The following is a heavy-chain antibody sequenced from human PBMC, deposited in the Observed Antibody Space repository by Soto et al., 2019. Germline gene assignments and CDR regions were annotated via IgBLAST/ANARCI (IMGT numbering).Heavy chain of an antibody. CDR3: ASVNHYGDYR. D-gene: IGHD4-17*01. J-gene: IGHJ4*02. CDR1: GVSISSGGYY. Sequence: SETLSLTCTVSGVSISSGGYYWTWIRQHPQKGLEWIGHIYYSGSTYYNPSLKSRVTVSVDTSKNQFSLKLSSVTAADTAVYYCASVNHYGDYRWGQGALVTVSS. V-gene: IGHV4-31*03. CDR2: IYYSGST.